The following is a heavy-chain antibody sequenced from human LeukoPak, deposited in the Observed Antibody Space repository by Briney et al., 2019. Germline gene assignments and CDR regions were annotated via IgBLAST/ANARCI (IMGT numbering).Heavy chain of an antibody. Sequence: PGGSLRLSCAASGFTFSSSAMSWVRQAPGKGLEWVSAISNNGGYTYYADSVQGRFTISRDNSKNTLYLQMNSLRAEDTAVYYCAKAHSSSSWFFAYWGQGTLVTVSS. J-gene: IGHJ4*02. CDR3: AKAHSSSSWFFAY. D-gene: IGHD6-13*01. CDR2: ISNNGGYT. CDR1: GFTFSSSA. V-gene: IGHV3-23*01.